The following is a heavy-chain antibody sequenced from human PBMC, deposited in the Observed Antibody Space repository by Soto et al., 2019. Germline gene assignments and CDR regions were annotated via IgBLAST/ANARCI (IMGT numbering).Heavy chain of an antibody. D-gene: IGHD6-13*01. Sequence: GGSLRLSCAASEFTFSNYAMSWGRQAPWKGLEWVSSISDNGGTTYYADSVKGRFTISRDNSKNTLYLQMNSLRAEDTAVYYCAKEPQQLIVLFDYWGQGIQVTVSS. CDR2: ISDNGGTT. J-gene: IGHJ4*02. V-gene: IGHV3-23*01. CDR1: EFTFSNYA. CDR3: AKEPQQLIVLFDY.